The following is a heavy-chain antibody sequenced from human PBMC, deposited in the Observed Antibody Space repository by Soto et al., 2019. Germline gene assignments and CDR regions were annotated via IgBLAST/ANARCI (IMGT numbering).Heavy chain of an antibody. Sequence: LVKRACKGAGYGLTSDLGSCGRQAPGQGLEWMGWISAYNGNTNYAQKLQGRVTMTTDTSTSTAYMELRSLRSDDTAVYYCARGGSGWYESDYWGQPTLLTVSS. V-gene: IGHV1-18*01. CDR1: GYGLTSDL. D-gene: IGHD6-19*01. CDR2: ISAYNGNT. CDR3: ARGGSGWYESDY. J-gene: IGHJ4*02.